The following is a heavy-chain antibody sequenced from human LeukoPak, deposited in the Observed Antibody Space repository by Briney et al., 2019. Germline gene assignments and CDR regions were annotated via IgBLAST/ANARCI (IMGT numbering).Heavy chain of an antibody. CDR2: FDPDDGKT. V-gene: IGHV1-24*01. Sequence: ASVKVSCKVSGYTLTELSMHWLRQAPGKGLEWMGSFDPDDGKTIYAQKFQGRVTMTEDTSTDTAYMELSSLRSEDTAVYYCTTAWSDFSNTSCRFVDYWGQGTLVTVSS. D-gene: IGHD2-2*01. J-gene: IGHJ4*02. CDR1: GYTLTELS. CDR3: TTAWSDFSNTSCRFVDY.